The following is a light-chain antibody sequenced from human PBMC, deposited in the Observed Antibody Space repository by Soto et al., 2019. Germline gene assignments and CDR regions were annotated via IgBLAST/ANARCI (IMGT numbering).Light chain of an antibody. CDR2: KAS. Sequence: DIQMTQSPSTLSASVGDRVTITCRASQSISNRLAWYQQTPGKAPKLLIFKASTSQSGVPSSFSGSVSGTEFTLTISSLQHGDFATYYCQQYYNYPLTFGQGTKVDIK. V-gene: IGKV1-5*03. J-gene: IGKJ1*01. CDR3: QQYYNYPLT. CDR1: QSISNR.